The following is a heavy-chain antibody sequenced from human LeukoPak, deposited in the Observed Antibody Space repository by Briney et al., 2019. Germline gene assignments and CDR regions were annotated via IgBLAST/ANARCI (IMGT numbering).Heavy chain of an antibody. V-gene: IGHV4-4*07. D-gene: IGHD5-12*01. CDR2: FFTSGTSGTT. CDR3: ARRNSGHLTPPFDY. J-gene: IGHJ4*02. Sequence: PSETLSLTCTVSGVSVSTYYWSWIRQPAGKGLEFIGRFFTSGTSGTTNYNPSLKSRVTMSLDTSKNQFSLKLSSVTAADTAVYYCARRNSGHLTPPFDYWGQGTLVTVSS. CDR1: GVSVSTYY.